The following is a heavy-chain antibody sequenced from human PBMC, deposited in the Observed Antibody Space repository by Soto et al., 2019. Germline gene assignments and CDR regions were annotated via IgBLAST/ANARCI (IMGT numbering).Heavy chain of an antibody. CDR2: ISYDGSNK. CDR1: GFTFSSYA. Sequence: GGSLRLSCAASGFTFSSYAMHWVRQAPGKGLEWVAVISYDGSNKYYADSVKGRFTISRDNSKNTLYLQMNSLRAEDTAVYYCARDRVYYDSSGRGPFDYWGQGT. D-gene: IGHD3-22*01. J-gene: IGHJ4*02. CDR3: ARDRVYYDSSGRGPFDY. V-gene: IGHV3-30-3*01.